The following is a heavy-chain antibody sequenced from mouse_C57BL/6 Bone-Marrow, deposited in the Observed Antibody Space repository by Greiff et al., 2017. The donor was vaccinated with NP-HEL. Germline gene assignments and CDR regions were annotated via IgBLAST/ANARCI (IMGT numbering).Heavy chain of an antibody. Sequence: EVKLVESGGGLVQPGGSLKLSCAASGFTFSDYYMYWVRQTPEKRLEWVAYISNGGGSTHYPDTVKGRFTISRDNAKNTLYLQMSRLKSEDTAMYYCARPYYGSSYNWYFDVWGTGTTVTVSS. J-gene: IGHJ1*03. CDR2: ISNGGGST. D-gene: IGHD1-1*01. V-gene: IGHV5-12*01. CDR1: GFTFSDYY. CDR3: ARPYYGSSYNWYFDV.